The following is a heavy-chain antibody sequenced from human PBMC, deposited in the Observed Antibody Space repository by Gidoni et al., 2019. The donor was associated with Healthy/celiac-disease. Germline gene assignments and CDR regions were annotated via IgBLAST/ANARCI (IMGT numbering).Heavy chain of an antibody. V-gene: IGHV3-23*01. CDR1: GFTFISSA. CDR3: ATGLLLWFGEFLRDLGFDY. Sequence: EVQLLESGGGLVQPGGSLRLSCAASGFTFISSAMSWVRQAPGKGLEWVSAISGSGGSTYYADSVKGRFTISRDNSKNTLYLQMNSLRAEDTAVYYCATGLLLWFGEFLRDLGFDYWGQGTLVTVSS. D-gene: IGHD3-10*01. CDR2: ISGSGGST. J-gene: IGHJ4*02.